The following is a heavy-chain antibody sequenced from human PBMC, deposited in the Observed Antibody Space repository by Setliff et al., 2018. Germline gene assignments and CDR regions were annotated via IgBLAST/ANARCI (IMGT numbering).Heavy chain of an antibody. J-gene: IGHJ3*02. V-gene: IGHV4-30-4*08. CDR3: ARGVWFGELLQAFDI. CDR2: IYYSGST. CDR1: GGSISSGDYY. Sequence: PSETLSLTCTVSGGSISSGDYYWSWIRQPPGKGLEWIGYIYYSGSTYYNPSLKSRVTISVDTSKNQFSLKLSSVTAVDTAVYYCARGVWFGELLQAFDIWGQGTMVTVSS. D-gene: IGHD3-10*01.